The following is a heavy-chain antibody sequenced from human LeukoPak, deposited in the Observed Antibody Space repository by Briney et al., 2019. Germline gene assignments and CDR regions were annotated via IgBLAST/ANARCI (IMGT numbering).Heavy chain of an antibody. Sequence: PSETLSLTCTVSGGSINSRSYYWGWIRQPPGKGLEWIGSVYYGGTTYYNPSLKSRVTISEDTSKNQFSLKLSSVTAADKAVYYLARRANTVNTGYYHLYMDVLGKGTTVTVSS. CDR2: VYYGGTT. V-gene: IGHV4-39*01. D-gene: IGHD4-17*01. CDR1: GGSINSRSYY. J-gene: IGHJ6*03. CDR3: ARRANTVNTGYYHLYMDV.